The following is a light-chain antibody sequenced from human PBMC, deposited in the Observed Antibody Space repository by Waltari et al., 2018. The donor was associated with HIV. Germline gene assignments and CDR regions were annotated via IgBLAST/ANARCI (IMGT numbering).Light chain of an antibody. CDR3: QQLDTYPRT. CDR1: QGISNY. V-gene: IGKV1-9*01. CDR2: AAS. Sequence: DIQLTQSPSFLSASVGDTVTITCRASQGISNYLAWYQQKPGNAPKLLIFAASTLQTGFPSRFSGSGFGTEFTLTISSLHPEDFATYSCQQLDTYPRTFGQGTKVEIK. J-gene: IGKJ1*01.